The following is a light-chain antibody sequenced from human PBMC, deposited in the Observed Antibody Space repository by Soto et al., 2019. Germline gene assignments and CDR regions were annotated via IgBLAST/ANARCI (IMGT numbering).Light chain of an antibody. CDR1: QSVSSK. CDR2: GAS. V-gene: IGKV3-15*01. CDR3: QQYYNWPPCT. J-gene: IGKJ2*02. Sequence: EIVMTQSPATLSVSPGERATLSCRASQSVSSKLAWYQQKPGQAPRLLIYGASTRATGIPARFSGSGSGTEFTLTISSLQSEAFGVYYCQQYYNWPPCTFGQGTKLEIK.